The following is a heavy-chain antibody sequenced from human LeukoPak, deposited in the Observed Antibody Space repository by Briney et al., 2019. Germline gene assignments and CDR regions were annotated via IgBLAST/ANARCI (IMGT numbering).Heavy chain of an antibody. V-gene: IGHV1-2*02. CDR2: INPNSGGT. CDR1: GYTFTGYY. J-gene: IGHJ3*02. D-gene: IGHD3-22*01. CDR3: ARVKSYYYDTSDKDAFDI. Sequence: ASVKVSCKASGYTFTGYYMHWVRQAPGQGLEWMGWINPNSGGTNYAQKFQGRVTMTRDTSISTAYMEVSRLRSDDTAVYYCARVKSYYYDTSDKDAFDIWGQGTMVTVSS.